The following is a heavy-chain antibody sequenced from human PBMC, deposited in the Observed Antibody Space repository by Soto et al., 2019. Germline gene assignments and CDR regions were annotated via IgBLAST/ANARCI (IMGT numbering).Heavy chain of an antibody. J-gene: IGHJ6*02. Sequence: SETLSLTCTVSGGSISSSSYYWGWIRQPPGKGPEWIGSIYYSGSTYYNPSLKSRVTISVDTSKNQFSLKLSSVTAADTAVYYCASTYYDFWSGYYYYYGMDVWGQGTTVTVSS. V-gene: IGHV4-39*01. CDR1: GGSISSSSYY. D-gene: IGHD3-3*01. CDR2: IYYSGST. CDR3: ASTYYDFWSGYYYYYGMDV.